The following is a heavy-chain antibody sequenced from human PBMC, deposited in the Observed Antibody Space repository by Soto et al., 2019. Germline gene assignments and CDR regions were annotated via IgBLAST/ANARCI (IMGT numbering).Heavy chain of an antibody. CDR3: ARGTSWQLPFDY. J-gene: IGHJ4*02. CDR1: SDSISSYY. Sequence: SETLSLTCTVSSDSISSYYWSWIRQPPGKRLEWIGYISYSGSTDYNPSPKSRVTISGDTSKNQFSLKVSSVTAADTAVYYCARGTSWQLPFDYWGQGTLVTVSS. V-gene: IGHV4-59*01. D-gene: IGHD6-13*01. CDR2: ISYSGST.